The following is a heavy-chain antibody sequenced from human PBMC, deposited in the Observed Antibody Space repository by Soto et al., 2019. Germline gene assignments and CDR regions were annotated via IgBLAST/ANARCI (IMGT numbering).Heavy chain of an antibody. J-gene: IGHJ4*02. CDR2: MFSGGST. V-gene: IGHV4-39*01. CDR1: DASISSHIYY. CDR3: ATLKGIAVAGIHY. Sequence: QLQLQESGPGLVKPSETLSLKCTVSDASISSHIYYWGWIRQPPGKGLEYIGSMFSGGSTYYNPSLESRLTISVDMSKNQFSLKLTSVTAADTAVYYCATLKGIAVAGIHYWGQGTLVTVSS. D-gene: IGHD6-19*01.